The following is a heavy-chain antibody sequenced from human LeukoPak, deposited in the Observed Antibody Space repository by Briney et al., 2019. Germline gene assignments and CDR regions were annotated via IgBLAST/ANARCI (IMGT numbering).Heavy chain of an antibody. J-gene: IGHJ4*02. Sequence: GGSLRLSCAASGFTFSSYAMHWVRQAPGKGLEWISYIGGDGIAFYADSMKGRFTASKDDARKSMYLQMNSLRVEDTAVYYCARVLSSGWAGFDYWGQGALVTVSS. CDR3: ARVLSSGWAGFDY. CDR2: IGGDGIA. D-gene: IGHD6-19*01. V-gene: IGHV3-48*04. CDR1: GFTFSSYA.